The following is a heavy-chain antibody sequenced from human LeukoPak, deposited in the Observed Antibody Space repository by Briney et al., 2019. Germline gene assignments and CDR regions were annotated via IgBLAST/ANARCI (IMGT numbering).Heavy chain of an antibody. CDR3: ARVGGYYFDY. V-gene: IGHV1-69*13. D-gene: IGHD3-22*01. CDR1: GGTFSIYA. CDR2: IIPIFGTA. J-gene: IGHJ4*02. Sequence: GASVKVSCKASGGTFSIYAISWVRQAPGQGPEWMGGIIPIFGTANYAQKFQGRVTITADESTSTAYMELSSLRSEDTAVYYCARVGGYYFDYWGQGTLVTVSS.